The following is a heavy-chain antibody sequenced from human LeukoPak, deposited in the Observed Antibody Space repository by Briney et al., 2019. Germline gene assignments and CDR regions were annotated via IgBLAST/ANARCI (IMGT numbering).Heavy chain of an antibody. J-gene: IGHJ4*02. V-gene: IGHV2-70*04. Sequence: SGPALVKPTQTLTLTCTFSGFSLSTSGMRVSWIRQPPGKALEWLARIDWDDDKFYSTSLKTRLTISKDTSKNQVVLTMTNMDPVDTATYYCARSLYYSSGWYPLDYWGQGTLVTVSS. CDR2: IDWDDDK. CDR1: GFSLSTSGMR. CDR3: ARSLYYSSGWYPLDY. D-gene: IGHD6-19*01.